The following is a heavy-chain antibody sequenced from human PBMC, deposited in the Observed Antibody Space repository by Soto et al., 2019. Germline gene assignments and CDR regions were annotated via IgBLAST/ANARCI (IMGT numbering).Heavy chain of an antibody. Sequence: EVQLVESGGGLVQPGGSLRLSCAASGFTFSNHWMHWVRQAPGKGLVWVSRIYYDGSWVNYADSVRGRFTISRDNAKNTFYLKMNSLRVEDTVIYFWVGGFTEATRGHGGQGTLAPFSS. D-gene: IGHD3-16*01. J-gene: IGHJ4*02. CDR2: IYYDGSWV. CDR3: VGGFTEATRGH. CDR1: GFTFSNHW. V-gene: IGHV3-74*01.